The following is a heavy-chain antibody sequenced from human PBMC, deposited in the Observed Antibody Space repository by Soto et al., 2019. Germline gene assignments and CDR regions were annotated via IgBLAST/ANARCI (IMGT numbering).Heavy chain of an antibody. CDR2: ISYDGSKT. J-gene: IGHJ4*02. V-gene: IGHV3-30-3*01. Sequence: QVHLVESGGGVVQPGRSLRLSCAASGFTFSGYAMHGVRQAPGKGLEWVAVISYDGSKTYHADSVKGRFTISRDNSKNTLYLQMNSLRAEDTAVYYCATENKNWELLYWGQGTLVTVSS. CDR1: GFTFSGYA. D-gene: IGHD1-26*01. CDR3: ATENKNWELLY.